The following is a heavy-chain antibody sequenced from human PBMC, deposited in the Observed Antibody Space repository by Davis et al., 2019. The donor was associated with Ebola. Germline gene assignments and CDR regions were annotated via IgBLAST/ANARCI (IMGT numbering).Heavy chain of an antibody. CDR2: IGGSGDTA. J-gene: IGHJ6*02. Sequence: GESLKISCVASGFRFSSYVMGWVRQAPGKGLEWVSRIGGSGDTADYGDSVRGRFTISRDNSKNTLYLQMNSLRAEDTAVYYCAKAEYSSSWYAPRSYGMDVWGQGTTVTVSS. CDR3: AKAEYSSSWYAPRSYGMDV. CDR1: GFRFSSYV. D-gene: IGHD6-13*01. V-gene: IGHV3-23*01.